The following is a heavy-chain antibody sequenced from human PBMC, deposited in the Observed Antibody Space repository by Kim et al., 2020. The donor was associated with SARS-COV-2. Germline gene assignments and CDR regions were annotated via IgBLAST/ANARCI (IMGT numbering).Heavy chain of an antibody. CDR1: GFTITTYW. Sequence: GGSLRLSCAASGFTITTYWMTWVRQAPGKGLEWVANIKFDASEKYYVDSVRGRFTIYRDNAKNSLYLQINSLKAEDTAMNFCARDARGSGRDWYFDLWGRGTLVTGSS. J-gene: IGHJ2*01. D-gene: IGHD3-10*01. CDR3: ARDARGSGRDWYFDL. CDR2: IKFDASEK. V-gene: IGHV3-7*03.